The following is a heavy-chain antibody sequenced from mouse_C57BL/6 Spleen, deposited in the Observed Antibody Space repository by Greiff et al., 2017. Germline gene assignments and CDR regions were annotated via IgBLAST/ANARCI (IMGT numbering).Heavy chain of an antibody. CDR3: ARSYYGSSYWYFDV. Sequence: QVQLQQSGAELVRPGASVKLSCKASGYTFPDYYINWVTQRPGQGLEWIARIYPGSGNTYYNETFKGKATLTAEKSSSTAYMQLSSLTSEDSAVYFCARSYYGSSYWYFDVWGTGTTVTVS. V-gene: IGHV1-76*01. CDR2: IYPGSGNT. CDR1: GYTFPDYY. J-gene: IGHJ1*03. D-gene: IGHD1-1*01.